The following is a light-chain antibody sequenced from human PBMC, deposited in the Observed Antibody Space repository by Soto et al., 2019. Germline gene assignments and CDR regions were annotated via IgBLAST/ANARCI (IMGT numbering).Light chain of an antibody. CDR1: QGISNY. Sequence: DIQMTQSPSSLSASVGDRVTITCRASQGISNYLAWYQQKPGKVPKLLIYAASTLQSGVTYRFSGSGSGTDFTLTISSLHPEDVATYYCQKYNSARIPFGPGTKEDIK. CDR2: AAS. V-gene: IGKV1-27*01. CDR3: QKYNSARIP. J-gene: IGKJ3*01.